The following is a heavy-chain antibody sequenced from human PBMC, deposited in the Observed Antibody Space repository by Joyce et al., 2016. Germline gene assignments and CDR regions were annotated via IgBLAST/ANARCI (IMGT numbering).Heavy chain of an antibody. J-gene: IGHJ4*02. V-gene: IGHV3-7*03. Sequence: EVQLVESGGHLVQPGGSLRLSCAASGFTFSGSWMSWVRHAPGKGLECVANISPDGGAQKYVDSVRGRFTISRDNARNTLSLQMNSLRAEDTAVYFCATGGRWGRGTLVTVSS. CDR2: ISPDGGAQ. CDR3: ATGGR. CDR1: GFTFSGSW.